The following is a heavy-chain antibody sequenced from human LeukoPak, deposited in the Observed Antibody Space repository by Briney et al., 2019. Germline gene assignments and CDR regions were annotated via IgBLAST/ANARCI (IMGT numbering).Heavy chain of an antibody. J-gene: IGHJ4*02. Sequence: SGTLSLTCAVSGGSISSSNWWSWVRQPPGKGLEWIGEIYHSGSTNYNPSLKSRVTISMDVSKNHFSLKLSSVTAADTAVYYCARGGQGRIAVADGGFDYWGQGTLVTVSS. CDR2: IYHSGST. D-gene: IGHD6-19*01. CDR3: ARGGQGRIAVADGGFDY. V-gene: IGHV4-4*02. CDR1: GGSISSSNW.